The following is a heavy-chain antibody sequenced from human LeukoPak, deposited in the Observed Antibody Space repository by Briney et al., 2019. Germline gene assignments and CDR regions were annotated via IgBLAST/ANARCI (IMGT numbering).Heavy chain of an antibody. CDR3: TKDPNGDYIGAFDP. V-gene: IGHV3-23*01. Sequence: GGSLRLSCAASGFSFSSFAMTWVRQAPGKGLEWVSSITGGHYATYNTDSVKGRFTISRDNAKNTLYLKMNSLRDEDTAIYYCTKDPNGDYIGAFDPWGQGTLVTVSS. CDR1: GFSFSSFA. CDR2: ITGGHYAT. J-gene: IGHJ5*02. D-gene: IGHD4-17*01.